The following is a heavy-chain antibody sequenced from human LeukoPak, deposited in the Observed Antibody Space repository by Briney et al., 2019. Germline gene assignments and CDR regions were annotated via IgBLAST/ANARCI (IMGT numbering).Heavy chain of an antibody. CDR3: AKGRYNDLSSENYSEGND. CDR1: GFIFSNYG. Sequence: GGSLRLSCAASGFIFSNYGMHWVRQAPGKGPEWVAVTSYDGSNQDYVDSVKGRFTISRDNSKSMLYLQMNSLRPEDTAVYYCAKGRYNDLSSENYSEGNDWGQGTLVTVSS. J-gene: IGHJ4*02. V-gene: IGHV3-30*18. D-gene: IGHD3-3*01. CDR2: TSYDGSNQ.